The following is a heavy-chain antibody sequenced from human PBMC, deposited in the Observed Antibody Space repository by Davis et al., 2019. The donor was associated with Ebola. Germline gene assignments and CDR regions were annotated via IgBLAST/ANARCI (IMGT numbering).Heavy chain of an antibody. CDR3: ARDLLRNLYYYYGMDV. J-gene: IGHJ6*02. CDR2: IIPIFGTA. CDR1: GGTFSSYA. D-gene: IGHD2-15*01. Sequence: SVKVSCKASGGTFSSYAISWVRQAPGQGLEWMGGIIPIFGTANYAQKFQGRVTITADKSTSTAYMELSSLRSEDTAVYYCARDLLRNLYYYYGMDVWGQGTTVTVSS. V-gene: IGHV1-69*06.